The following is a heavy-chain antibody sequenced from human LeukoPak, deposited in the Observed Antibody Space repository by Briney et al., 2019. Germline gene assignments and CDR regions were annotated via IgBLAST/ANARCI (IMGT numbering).Heavy chain of an antibody. CDR2: ISAYNGNT. J-gene: IGHJ5*02. D-gene: IGHD2-15*01. CDR1: GYTFNSYG. CDR3: ARVIYCSGGSCYWRDWFDP. Sequence: ASVKVSCKASGYTFNSYGTSWVRQAPGQGLEWMGWISAYNGNTNYAQNLQGRVTMTTDTSTSTAYMELRSLRSDDTAVYYCARVIYCSGGSCYWRDWFDPWGQGTLVTVSS. V-gene: IGHV1-18*01.